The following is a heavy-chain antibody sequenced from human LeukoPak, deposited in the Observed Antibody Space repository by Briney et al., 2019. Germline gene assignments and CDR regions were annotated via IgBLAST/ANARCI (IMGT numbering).Heavy chain of an antibody. V-gene: IGHV6-1*01. D-gene: IGHD3-3*01. CDR3: ARDQPAYYDFWRNYYYYYMDV. Sequence: SQTLSLTCAISEDSVSSNSAAWNWIRQSPSRGLEWLGRTYYRSKWYNDYAVSVKSRITINPDTSKNQFSLQLNSVTPEDTAVYYCARDQPAYYDFWRNYYYYYMDVWGKGTTVTVSS. CDR2: TYYRSKWYN. CDR1: EDSVSSNSAA. J-gene: IGHJ6*03.